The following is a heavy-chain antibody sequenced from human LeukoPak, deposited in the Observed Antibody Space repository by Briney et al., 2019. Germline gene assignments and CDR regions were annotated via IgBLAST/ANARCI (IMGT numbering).Heavy chain of an antibody. CDR1: GGSISSYY. J-gene: IGHJ4*02. Sequence: SETLSPTCTVSGGSISSYYWSWIRQPPGKGLEWIGYIYYSGSTNYNPSLKSRVTISVDTSKNQFSLKLTSVTAADTAVYYCARGQGTVTTHWGQGTLVTVSP. V-gene: IGHV4-59*12. CDR3: ARGQGTVTTH. CDR2: IYYSGST. D-gene: IGHD4-17*01.